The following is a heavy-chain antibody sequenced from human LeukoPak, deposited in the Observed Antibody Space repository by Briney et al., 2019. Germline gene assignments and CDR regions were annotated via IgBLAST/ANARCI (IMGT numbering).Heavy chain of an antibody. CDR1: GGSISSYY. J-gene: IGHJ3*02. CDR3: ARGHIAYRTREACDI. V-gene: IGHV4-4*09. D-gene: IGHD3-16*01. CDR2: IYNSGST. Sequence: PSETLSLTCTVSGGSISSYYWSWIRQPPGKGLEWIGYIYNSGSTNYNPSLKSRVTISVDTSKNQFSLKLSSVTAADTAVYYCARGHIAYRTREACDIWRQGTMVTVSS.